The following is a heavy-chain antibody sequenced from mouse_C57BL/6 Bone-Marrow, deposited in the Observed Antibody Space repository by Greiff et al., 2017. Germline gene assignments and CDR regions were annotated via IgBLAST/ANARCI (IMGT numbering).Heavy chain of an antibody. V-gene: IGHV1-55*01. CDR1: GYTFTSYW. CDR2: IYPGSGSN. Sequence: VQLQQPGAELVKPGASVKMSCKASGYTFTSYWITWVKQRPGQGLEWIGDIYPGSGSNNYNEKFKSKATLTVATSSSTAYMQLSSLTSEDSAVYYCAREDYYGSSYDYWGQGTTLTVSS. J-gene: IGHJ2*01. D-gene: IGHD1-1*01. CDR3: AREDYYGSSYDY.